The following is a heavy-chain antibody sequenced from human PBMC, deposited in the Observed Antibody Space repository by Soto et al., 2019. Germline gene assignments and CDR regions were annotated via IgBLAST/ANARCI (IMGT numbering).Heavy chain of an antibody. D-gene: IGHD3-9*01. J-gene: IGHJ5*02. Sequence: QVQLVQSGAEVKKPGASVKVSCKASGYTFTSYDINWVRQATGQGHEWMGWMNPNSGNTGYAQKFQGRVTMTRNTSISTAYMELSSLRSEDTAVYYCARGRYYVILTGYYPGGFDPWGQGTLVTVSS. CDR2: MNPNSGNT. CDR1: GYTFTSYD. V-gene: IGHV1-8*01. CDR3: ARGRYYVILTGYYPGGFDP.